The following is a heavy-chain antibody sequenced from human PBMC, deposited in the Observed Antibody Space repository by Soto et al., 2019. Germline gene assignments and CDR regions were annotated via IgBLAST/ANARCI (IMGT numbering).Heavy chain of an antibody. J-gene: IGHJ1*01. CDR2: FDPEDGET. CDR3: ATAGVHEGAQIVLVPACFQH. V-gene: IGHV1-24*01. CDR1: GYTLTELS. D-gene: IGHD2-2*01. Sequence: GASVKVSCKVSGYTLTELSMHWVRQAPGKGLEWMGGFDPEDGETIYAQKFQGRVTMTEDTSTDTAYMELSSLRSEDTAVYYCATAGVHEGAQIVLVPACFQHWGQGTLVTVSS.